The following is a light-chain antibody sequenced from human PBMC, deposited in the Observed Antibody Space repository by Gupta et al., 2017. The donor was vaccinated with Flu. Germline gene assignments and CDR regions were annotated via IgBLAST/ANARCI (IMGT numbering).Light chain of an antibody. CDR2: DVS. J-gene: IGLJ2*01. CDR3: SSYTSGSTVV. CDR1: SSDIGGYNY. V-gene: IGLV2-14*03. Sequence: QSALTQPASVSGSPGQSITISCAGTSSDIGGYNYVSCYQQHPGKAPKLIIYDVSNRPLVVSYRFSGSKSGTTASLTISGLRAEDEADYYCSSYTSGSTVVFGGGTKLTVL.